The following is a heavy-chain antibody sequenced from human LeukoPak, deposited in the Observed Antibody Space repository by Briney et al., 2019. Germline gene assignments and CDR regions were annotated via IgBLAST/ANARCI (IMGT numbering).Heavy chain of an antibody. D-gene: IGHD3-16*01. CDR3: ARASPGGDYVWGSYPGDAFDI. CDR2: IYTSGST. Sequence: SETLSLTCTVSGGSISSYYWSWIRQPAGKGLEWIGRIYTSGSTNYNPSLKSRVTMSVDTSKNQFSLKLSSVTAADTAVYYCARASPGGDYVWGSYPGDAFDIWGQGTMVTVSS. J-gene: IGHJ3*02. V-gene: IGHV4-4*07. CDR1: GGSISSYY.